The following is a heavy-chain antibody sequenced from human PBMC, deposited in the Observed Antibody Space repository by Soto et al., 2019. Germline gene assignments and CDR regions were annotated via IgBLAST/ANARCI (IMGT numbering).Heavy chain of an antibody. J-gene: IGHJ4*02. CDR2: MNPNGGNT. Sequence: QVQLVQSGAEVKKPGASVKVSCKASGYTFTSYDINWVRQATGQGLEWMGWMNPNGGNTGYAQKFQGRVTMTSNTSRSTAYMELSSLRSEDTAVYYCARALKTYSWGRLKWGYWGQGTLVTVSS. CDR1: GYTFTSYD. V-gene: IGHV1-8*01. CDR3: ARALKTYSWGRLKWGY. D-gene: IGHD1-20*01.